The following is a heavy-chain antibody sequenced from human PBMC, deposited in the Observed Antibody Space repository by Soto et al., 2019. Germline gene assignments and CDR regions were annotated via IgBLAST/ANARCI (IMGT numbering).Heavy chain of an antibody. CDR3: ARDTAPSNWNYLIFDY. D-gene: IGHD1-7*01. CDR2: IWYDGSNK. J-gene: IGHJ4*02. V-gene: IGHV3-33*01. CDR1: GFTFSGYG. Sequence: PGGSLRLSCAASGFTFSGYGMHWVRQAPGKGLEWVAVIWYDGSNKYYADSVKGRFTISRDNSKNTLYLQMNSLRAEDTAVYYCARDTAPSNWNYLIFDYWGQGTLVTVSS.